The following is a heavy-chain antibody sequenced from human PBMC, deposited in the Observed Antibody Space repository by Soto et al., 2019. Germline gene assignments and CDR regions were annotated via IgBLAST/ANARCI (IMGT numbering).Heavy chain of an antibody. V-gene: IGHV3-30*18. CDR2: ISYDGSNK. J-gene: IGHJ6*02. D-gene: IGHD6-13*01. CDR1: GFTFSSYG. Sequence: QVQLVESGGGVVQPGRSLRLSCAASGFTFSSYGMHWVRQAPGKGLEWVAVISYDGSNKYYADSVKGRFTISRDNSKNTLYLQRNSLRAEDTAVYYCAKMTNSSSWNYYYYYGMDVWGQGTTVTVSS. CDR3: AKMTNSSSWNYYYYYGMDV.